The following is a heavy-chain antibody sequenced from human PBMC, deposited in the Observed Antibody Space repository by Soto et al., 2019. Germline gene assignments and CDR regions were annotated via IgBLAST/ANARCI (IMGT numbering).Heavy chain of an antibody. CDR1: GGSVSDKTDY. CDR2: VYYSGTT. J-gene: IGHJ4*02. D-gene: IGHD4-17*01. CDR3: ARTTAVPNSLRSRYFFDY. V-gene: IGHV4-61*01. Sequence: SGPLCLTCCVSGGSVSDKTDYWSWIRQPPGKRLEWIGYVYYSGTTNYNPSLKRRVIISVDLSKNQFSLRLSSVTTADTALYYCARTTAVPNSLRSRYFFDYWGQGTLVTVSS.